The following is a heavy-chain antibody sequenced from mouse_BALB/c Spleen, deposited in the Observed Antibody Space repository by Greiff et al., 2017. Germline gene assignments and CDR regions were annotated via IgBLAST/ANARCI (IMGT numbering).Heavy chain of an antibody. Sequence: VQLLQSGAELVRPGASVKLSCKASGFNINDYYMYWVKQRPEQGLEWIGWIDPENGNTIYDPKFQGKASITADTTSNTAYLQLSSLTSEDTAVYYCGRWDYGGYFDYWGQGTTVTVSS. CDR2: IDPENGNT. CDR1: GFNINDYY. D-gene: IGHD1-1*01. CDR3: GRWDYGGYFDY. J-gene: IGHJ2*01. V-gene: IGHV14-1*02.